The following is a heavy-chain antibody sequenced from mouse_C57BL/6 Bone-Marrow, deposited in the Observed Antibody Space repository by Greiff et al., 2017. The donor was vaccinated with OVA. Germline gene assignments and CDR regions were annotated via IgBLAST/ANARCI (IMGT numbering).Heavy chain of an antibody. CDR3: ARRITTVKGYYFDY. CDR2: ISNGGGST. CDR1: GFTFSDYY. V-gene: IGHV5-12*01. D-gene: IGHD1-1*01. Sequence: EVKLMESGGGLVQPGGSLKLSCAASGFTFSDYYMYWVRQTPEKRLEWVAYISNGGGSTYYPDTVKGRFTISRDNAKNTLYLQMSRLKSEDTAMYYCARRITTVKGYYFDYWGQGTTLTVSS. J-gene: IGHJ2*01.